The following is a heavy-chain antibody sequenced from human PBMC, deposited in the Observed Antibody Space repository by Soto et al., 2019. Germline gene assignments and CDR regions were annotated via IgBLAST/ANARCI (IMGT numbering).Heavy chain of an antibody. CDR3: PRRGYCSSTRRYNWFDP. J-gene: IGHJ5*02. D-gene: IGHD2-2*01. V-gene: IGHV4-59*01. Sequence: SETLSLSCTFSGGSINSYYWNWIRQPPGKGREWIGYIYSSGSTNYNPSLKSRVTISVATSKTQFSLQLSSVTAADTAVYYCPRRGYCSSTRRYNWFDPWGQGTLVTVSS. CDR1: GGSINSYY. CDR2: IYSSGST.